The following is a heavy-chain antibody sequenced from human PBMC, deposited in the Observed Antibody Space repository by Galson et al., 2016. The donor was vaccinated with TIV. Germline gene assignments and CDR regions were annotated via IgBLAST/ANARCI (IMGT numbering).Heavy chain of an antibody. Sequence: SLRLSCAASAFSLSRHAMSWVRQAPGKGLEWVSGISAGGGRTNYADSVKGRFTISRDNPKNTLYLQMSSLRAEDTAVYFCAKMDSSGFDYVRRFDFWGQGTLATVSS. D-gene: IGHD3-22*01. CDR1: AFSLSRHA. CDR2: ISAGGGRT. V-gene: IGHV3-23*01. CDR3: AKMDSSGFDYVRRFDF. J-gene: IGHJ4*02.